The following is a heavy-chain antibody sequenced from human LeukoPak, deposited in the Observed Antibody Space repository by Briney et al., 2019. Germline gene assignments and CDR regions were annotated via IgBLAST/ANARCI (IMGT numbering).Heavy chain of an antibody. CDR3: ATTNDGGGYQWGDFFDF. D-gene: IGHD3-22*01. J-gene: IGHJ4*02. CDR1: GGTSNSHA. Sequence: ASVKVSCKASGGTSNSHAISWVRQAPGQGLEWMGRIIPNLGTTNRAQNFQDRVTLTADKSTNTAYMELPSLISDDTAVYYCATTNDGGGYQWGDFFDFWGQGTLVTVSS. V-gene: IGHV1-69*04. CDR2: IIPNLGTT.